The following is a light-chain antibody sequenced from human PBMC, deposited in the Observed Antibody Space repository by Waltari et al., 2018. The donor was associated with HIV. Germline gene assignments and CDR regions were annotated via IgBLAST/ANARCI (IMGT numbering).Light chain of an antibody. CDR2: GAS. V-gene: IGKV3-11*01. Sequence: VLTQSPASLVLSPGERATLSCRASQSVSNYLAWYQQKPGQAPRLLIYGASSRATGRPARFSGSGSGTDFTLTISSLEPGDFAVYYCQHRSNWPITFGQGTRLEIK. CDR3: QHRSNWPIT. J-gene: IGKJ5*01. CDR1: QSVSNY.